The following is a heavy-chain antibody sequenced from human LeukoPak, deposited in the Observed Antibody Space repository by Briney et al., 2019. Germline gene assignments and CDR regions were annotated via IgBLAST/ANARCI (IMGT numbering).Heavy chain of an antibody. CDR1: GFTVSSNY. J-gene: IGHJ6*04. V-gene: IGHV3-53*01. CDR3: ARDLHYYGMDV. Sequence: GGPLRLSCAASGFTVSSNYMSWVRQAPGKGLEWVSVIYSGGSTYYADSVKGRFTISRDNSKNTLYLQMNSLRAEDTAVYYCARDLHYYGMDVWGKGTTVTVSS. CDR2: IYSGGST.